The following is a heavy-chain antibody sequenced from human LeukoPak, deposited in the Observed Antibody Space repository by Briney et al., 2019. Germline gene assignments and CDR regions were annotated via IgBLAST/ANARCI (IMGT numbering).Heavy chain of an antibody. V-gene: IGHV4-61*02. Sequence: PSETLSLTCTVSGDSISSGSYYWSWIREPAGKGLEWIGRIYTSGSTNYNPSLKSRVTISVDTSKNQFSLNLSSVTAADTAVYYCARGYSTMSCDYWGQGTLVTVSS. CDR1: GDSISSGSYY. D-gene: IGHD3-10*02. CDR2: IYTSGST. J-gene: IGHJ4*02. CDR3: ARGYSTMSCDY.